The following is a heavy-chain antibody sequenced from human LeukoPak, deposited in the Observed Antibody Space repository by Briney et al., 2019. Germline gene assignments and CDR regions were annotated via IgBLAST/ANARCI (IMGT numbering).Heavy chain of an antibody. V-gene: IGHV3-21*01. CDR3: VRLRRNSDTSGYYYYYDF. CDR2: IIVMSNYI. D-gene: IGHD3-22*01. CDR1: GYTFSSFS. Sequence: PAGSLRLSCAASGYTFSSFSINWVRQAPGKGLEWVSSIIVMSNYIYYADSVRGRFTISRDDARDSLYLQMNSLRAEDTAVYYCVRLRRNSDTSGYYYYYDFWGQGTLVTVSS. J-gene: IGHJ4*02.